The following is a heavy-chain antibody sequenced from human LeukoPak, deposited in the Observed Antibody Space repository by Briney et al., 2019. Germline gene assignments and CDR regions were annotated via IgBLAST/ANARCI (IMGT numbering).Heavy chain of an antibody. J-gene: IGHJ5*02. CDR2: IKQDGSEK. V-gene: IGHV3-7*01. CDR1: GFTFSSYW. D-gene: IGHD3-9*01. Sequence: GGSLRLSCAASGFTFSSYWMSWVRQAPGKGLEWVANIKQDGSEKYYVDSVKGRFTISRDNAKNSLYLQMNSLRAEDTAVYYCARDLFYFVLFSETPVLNNWFDPWGQGTLVTVSS. CDR3: ARDLFYFVLFSETPVLNNWFDP.